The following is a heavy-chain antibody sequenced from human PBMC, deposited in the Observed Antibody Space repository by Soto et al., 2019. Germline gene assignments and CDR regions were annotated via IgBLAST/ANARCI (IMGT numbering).Heavy chain of an antibody. CDR3: ARDLKLDRPFDI. CDR2: IYSGGST. V-gene: IGHV3-66*01. J-gene: IGHJ3*02. D-gene: IGHD2-2*03. CDR1: GFTVSSNY. Sequence: GGSLRLSCAASGFTVSSNYMSWVRQAPGKGLEWVSVIYSGGSTYYADSVKGRFTISRDNSKNTLYLQMNSLRAEDTAVYYCARDLKLDRPFDIWGQGTMVTVSS.